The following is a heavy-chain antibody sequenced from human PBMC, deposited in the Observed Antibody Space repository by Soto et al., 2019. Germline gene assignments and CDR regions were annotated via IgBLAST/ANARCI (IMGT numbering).Heavy chain of an antibody. CDR1: GGSLSGYF. CDR2: INHSGHT. D-gene: IGHD2-21*02. V-gene: IGHV4-34*01. Sequence: PSETLSLTCAVYGGSLSGYFWSWIRQPPGKGLEWIGEINHSGHTNYNSSLESRVTISLDTSKNQVSLRLTSVTAADTAVYYCARDTIVVVPGYAFDIWGQGTTVT. CDR3: ARDTIVVVPGYAFDI. J-gene: IGHJ3*02.